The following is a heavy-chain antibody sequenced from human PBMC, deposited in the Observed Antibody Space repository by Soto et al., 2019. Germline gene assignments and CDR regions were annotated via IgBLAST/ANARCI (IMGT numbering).Heavy chain of an antibody. J-gene: IGHJ5*02. CDR2: IYPGDSDT. V-gene: IGHV5-51*01. CDR3: ARGYCTTTICDPWFDP. CDR1: GYSFTSYW. Sequence: GESLKISCAGVGYSFTSYWIGWVRQMPGKGLEWMGIIYPGDSDTRYSPSFQGQVTISADKSITTAYLQWGSLKASDTAMYYCARGYCTTTICDPWFDPWGQGTLVTVSS. D-gene: IGHD2-2*01.